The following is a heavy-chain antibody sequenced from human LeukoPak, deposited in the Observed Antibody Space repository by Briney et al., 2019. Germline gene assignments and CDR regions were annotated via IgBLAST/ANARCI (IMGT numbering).Heavy chain of an antibody. CDR1: GGSINSTNYY. J-gene: IGHJ6*02. CDR2: IYYSGST. D-gene: IGHD1-1*01. CDR3: ASQRTSDDGGYYYYYGMDV. Sequence: KASETLSLTCTVSGGSINSTNYYWGWIRQPPGKGLEWIGSIYYSGSTSQNPSLKSRVTISVDTSKNQFSLRLSSVTAADTAVYYCASQRTSDDGGYYYYYGMDVWGQGTTVTVSS. V-gene: IGHV4-39*01.